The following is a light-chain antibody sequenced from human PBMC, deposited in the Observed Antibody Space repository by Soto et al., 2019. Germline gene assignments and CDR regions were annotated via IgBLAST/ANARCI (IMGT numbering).Light chain of an antibody. CDR1: PSVTNF. V-gene: IGKV3-20*01. Sequence: PGERATLSCRASPSVTNFLAWYQQKPGQAPRLLIYGASSRATGIPDRFSGSGSGADFTLTISRLEPEDFAVYYCQQYTTSPFTFGPGTKVDIK. J-gene: IGKJ3*01. CDR2: GAS. CDR3: QQYTTSPFT.